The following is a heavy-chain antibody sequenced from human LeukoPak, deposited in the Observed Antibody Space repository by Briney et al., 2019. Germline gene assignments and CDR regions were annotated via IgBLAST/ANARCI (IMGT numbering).Heavy chain of an antibody. CDR1: GLTFSSYG. CDR3: AKAGYCSTTGCPDYYYMDV. D-gene: IGHD2-2*01. CDR2: IRYDGSNE. Sequence: GGSLRLSCAASGLTFSSYGMHWVRQAPGKGLEWVAFIRYDGSNEYYADSVKGRFTISRDNSKNTLYLQMNSLRAEDTAVYYCAKAGYCSTTGCPDYYYMDVWGKGTTVTVSS. V-gene: IGHV3-30*02. J-gene: IGHJ6*03.